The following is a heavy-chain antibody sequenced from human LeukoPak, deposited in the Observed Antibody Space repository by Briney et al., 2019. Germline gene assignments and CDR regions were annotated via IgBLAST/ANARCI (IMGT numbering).Heavy chain of an antibody. Sequence: GGSLRLSCAASGFTFSSYAMSWVRQAPGKGLEWVSAISGSGGSTYYADSVKGRFTISRGNSKNTLYLQMNSLRAEDTAVYYCAKELHYYDILTGPFDYWGQGTLVTVSS. V-gene: IGHV3-23*01. CDR3: AKELHYYDILTGPFDY. D-gene: IGHD3-9*01. J-gene: IGHJ4*02. CDR1: GFTFSSYA. CDR2: ISGSGGST.